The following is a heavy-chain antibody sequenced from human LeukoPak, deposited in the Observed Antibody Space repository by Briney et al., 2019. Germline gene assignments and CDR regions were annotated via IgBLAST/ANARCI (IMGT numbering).Heavy chain of an antibody. Sequence: GGSLRLSCAASGFTFRSYGMHWVRQAPGKGLAWVAVIWYDGSNKYYADSVKGRFTISRDNSKNTLDLQMNSLTAEDTAVYYCARDRSYDFWSGYSTPDYWGQGTLVTVSS. CDR1: GFTFRSYG. CDR2: IWYDGSNK. CDR3: ARDRSYDFWSGYSTPDY. V-gene: IGHV3-33*01. D-gene: IGHD3-3*01. J-gene: IGHJ4*02.